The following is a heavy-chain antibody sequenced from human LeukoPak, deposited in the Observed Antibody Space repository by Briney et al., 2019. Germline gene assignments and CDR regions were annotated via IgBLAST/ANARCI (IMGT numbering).Heavy chain of an antibody. CDR1: DDSITNNFYF. CDR3: ARHKVAVPQGFDY. J-gene: IGHJ4*02. D-gene: IGHD6-19*01. V-gene: IGHV4-39*01. Sequence: PSETLSLTCTVSDDSITNNFYFWGWIRQPPGTGLEWIGTIYYSGTAYYNPSLKSRVTISLDTSKNQFSLKLTSVTAADTAVYYCARHKVAVPQGFDYWGQRTLVTVSS. CDR2: IYYSGTA.